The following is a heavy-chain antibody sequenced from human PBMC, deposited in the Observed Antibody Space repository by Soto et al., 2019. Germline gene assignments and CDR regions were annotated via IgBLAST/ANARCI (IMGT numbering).Heavy chain of an antibody. Sequence: GDSLSVSCAATGFPFSVYSMTWVRMAPGKGLEWVSAVTANGGSTYSADSVKVRFTISRDNSKNTLFLQMNSLRAEDTAVYYCASLGVGDWANYYYYYGMDVWGQGTTVTVS. D-gene: IGHD2-21*02. J-gene: IGHJ6*02. V-gene: IGHV3-23*01. CDR2: VTANGGST. CDR3: ASLGVGDWANYYYYYGMDV. CDR1: GFPFSVYS.